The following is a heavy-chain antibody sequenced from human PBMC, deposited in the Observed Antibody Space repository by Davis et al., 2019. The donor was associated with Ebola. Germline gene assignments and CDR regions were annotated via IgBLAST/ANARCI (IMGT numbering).Heavy chain of an antibody. V-gene: IGHV3-48*02. D-gene: IGHD1-26*01. CDR2: ITESGSTI. CDR3: ARSDGNSGSYYYYYYSMDV. J-gene: IGHJ6*02. CDR1: GFTFSDYS. Sequence: GGSLRLSCAVSGFTFSDYSMNWVRQAPGKGLDWVSYITESGSTIYYADSVKGRFTISRNNAKNSLYLQMNSLRDEDTAVYYCARSDGNSGSYYYYYYSMDVWGQGTTVTVSS.